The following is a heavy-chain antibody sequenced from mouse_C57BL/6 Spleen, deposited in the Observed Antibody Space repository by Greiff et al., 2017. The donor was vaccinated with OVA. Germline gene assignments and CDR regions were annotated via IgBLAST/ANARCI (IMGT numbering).Heavy chain of an antibody. V-gene: IGHV1-69*01. CDR3: ATKSPQGAMDY. CDR2: IDPSDSYT. J-gene: IGHJ4*01. Sequence: QVQLQQPGAELVMPGASVKLSCKASGYTFTSYWMHWVKQRPGQGLEWIGEIDPSDSYTNYNQKFKGKSILTVDKSSSTAYMQLSSLTSEDSAVYYCATKSPQGAMDYWGQGTSVTVSS. CDR1: GYTFTSYW.